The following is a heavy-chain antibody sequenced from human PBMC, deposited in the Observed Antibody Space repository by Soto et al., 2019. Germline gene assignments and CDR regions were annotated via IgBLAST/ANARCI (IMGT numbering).Heavy chain of an antibody. V-gene: IGHV1-8*01. CDR1: GYTFTSYD. D-gene: IGHD2-8*01. CDR2: MNPNSGNT. Sequence: EASVKVSCKASGYTFTSYDINWVRQATGQGLEWMGWMNPNSGNTGYAQKFQGRVTMTRNTSISTAYMELSSLRSEDTAVYYCARMTVLMVYDKLSHWFDPWGQGTLVTVSS. J-gene: IGHJ5*02. CDR3: ARMTVLMVYDKLSHWFDP.